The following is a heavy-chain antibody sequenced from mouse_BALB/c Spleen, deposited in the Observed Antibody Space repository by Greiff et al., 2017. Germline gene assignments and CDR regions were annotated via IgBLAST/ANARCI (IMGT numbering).Heavy chain of an antibody. CDR3: ARCWKILTTFDY. J-gene: IGHJ2*01. Sequence: VQLQQSGAELARPGASVKMSCKASGYTFTSYTMHWVKQRPGQGLEWIGYINPSSGYTNYNQKFKDKATLTADKSSSTAYMQLSSLTSEDSAVYYCARCWKILTTFDYWGQGTTLTVSS. CDR2: INPSSGYT. V-gene: IGHV1-4*01. D-gene: IGHD1-1*01. CDR1: GYTFTSYT.